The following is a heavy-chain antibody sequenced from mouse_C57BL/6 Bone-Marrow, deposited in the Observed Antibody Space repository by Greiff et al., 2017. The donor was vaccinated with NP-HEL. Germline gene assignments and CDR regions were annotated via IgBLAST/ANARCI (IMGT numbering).Heavy chain of an antibody. CDR3: ACCYDGYYWYFDV. CDR1: GYTFTDYY. D-gene: IGHD2-3*01. CDR2: INPNNGGT. V-gene: IGHV1-26*01. Sequence: EVQLQQSGPELVKPGASVKISCKASGYTFTDYYMNWVKQSHGKSLEWIGDINPNNGGTSYNQKFKGKATLTVDKSSSTAYMELRSLTSEDSAVYYCACCYDGYYWYFDVWGTGTTVTVSS. J-gene: IGHJ1*03.